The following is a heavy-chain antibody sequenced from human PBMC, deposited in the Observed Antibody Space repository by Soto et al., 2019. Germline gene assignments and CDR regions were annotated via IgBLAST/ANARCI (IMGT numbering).Heavy chain of an antibody. D-gene: IGHD1-1*01. CDR1: GFTFSDYW. J-gene: IGHJ4*02. CDR3: ARRNLFDY. Sequence: EVQLVESGGGLVQPGGSLRLSCAASGFTFSDYWMSWVRQAPGKGLECVASIKYDGSAKSYVDSVKGRFTISRDNAKNSFYLQMNTLRAEDTAVYYCARRNLFDYWGQGTLVTVSP. V-gene: IGHV3-7*01. CDR2: IKYDGSAK.